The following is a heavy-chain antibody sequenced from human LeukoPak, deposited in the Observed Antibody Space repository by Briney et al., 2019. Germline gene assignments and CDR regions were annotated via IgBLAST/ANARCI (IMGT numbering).Heavy chain of an antibody. CDR2: ISASGSNT. J-gene: IGHJ5*02. D-gene: IGHD2/OR15-2a*01. CDR1: GFPLTTHA. Sequence: GGFLRPSYAASGFPLTTHAMTSVRLAPRSGLEWVSAISASGSNTYYAESVKGRFTSSRDNAKTTLYLQMNSLRADDTALYFCSNREYNAAWGQEIRVTVSS. CDR3: SNREYNAA. V-gene: IGHV3-23*01.